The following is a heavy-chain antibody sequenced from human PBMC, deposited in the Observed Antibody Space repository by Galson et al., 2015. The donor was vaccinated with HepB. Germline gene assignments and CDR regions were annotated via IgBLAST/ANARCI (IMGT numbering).Heavy chain of an antibody. D-gene: IGHD3-10*01. V-gene: IGHV3-7*03. Sequence: SLRLSCAASGFSFSNYWLTWIRQAPGEGLEWVAHMKYDGSDKYYADSVKGRFAISRDNAKNSLYLQMNSLRAEDTAVYYCATGAPRGSFDDSDYWGQGTLITVSS. J-gene: IGHJ4*02. CDR2: MKYDGSDK. CDR1: GFSFSNYW. CDR3: ATGAPRGSFDDSDY.